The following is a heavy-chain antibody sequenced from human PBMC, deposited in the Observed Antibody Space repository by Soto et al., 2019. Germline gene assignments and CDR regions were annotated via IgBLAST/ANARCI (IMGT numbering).Heavy chain of an antibody. D-gene: IGHD3-10*01. CDR2: IYYSGST. J-gene: IGHJ6*01. Sequence: PSYTPSLTCTASRGSVYSGRYDWSWIRQPPGKGLEWIGYIYYSGSTNYNPSLKSRVTISVDTSKNQFSLKLSSVTAADTAVYYCVRSEVRGVVNYYYGMDVCGEGTTVTVSS. CDR1: RGSVYSGRYD. CDR3: VRSEVRGVVNYYYGMDV. V-gene: IGHV4-61*01.